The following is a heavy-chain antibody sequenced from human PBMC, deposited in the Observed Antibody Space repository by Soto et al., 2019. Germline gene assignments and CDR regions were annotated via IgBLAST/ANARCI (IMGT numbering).Heavy chain of an antibody. CDR2: IYPGDSDT. Sequence: PGESLKISCKGSGYSFTSYWIGWVRQMPGKGLEWMGIIYPGDSDTRYSPSFQGQVTISADKSISTAYLQWSSLKASDTAMYYYARTPYGSGPRRGWFDPWGQGTLVTVSS. J-gene: IGHJ5*02. V-gene: IGHV5-51*01. CDR1: GYSFTSYW. CDR3: ARTPYGSGPRRGWFDP. D-gene: IGHD3-10*01.